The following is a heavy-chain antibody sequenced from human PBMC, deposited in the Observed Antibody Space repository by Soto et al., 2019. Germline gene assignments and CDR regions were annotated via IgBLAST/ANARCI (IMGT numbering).Heavy chain of an antibody. J-gene: IGHJ4*02. CDR2: IISKTDGGAT. Sequence: EVQLVESGGGLVKPGGSLRLSCAASGFAFSNAWMSWVRQAPGKGLEWVGRIISKTDGGATHYTAPVKDRFFMSRDDSKTTLYLQMNSLKTEDTAVYYCAAGTGRTDFDYWGQGTLVTVSS. CDR3: AAGTGRTDFDY. D-gene: IGHD2-2*01. V-gene: IGHV3-15*01. CDR1: GFAFSNAW.